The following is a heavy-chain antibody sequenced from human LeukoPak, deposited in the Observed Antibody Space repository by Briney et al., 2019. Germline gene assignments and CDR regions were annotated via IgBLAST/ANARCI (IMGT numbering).Heavy chain of an antibody. CDR3: ASSSGWSFDDDY. J-gene: IGHJ4*01. CDR1: GFTFSSYG. D-gene: IGHD6-19*01. Sequence: PGGSLRLSCAASGFTFSSYGMHWVRQAPGKGLEWVAVIWYDGSNKYYADSVKGRFTISRDNSKNTLYLQMNSLRAEDTAVYYCASSSGWSFDDDYWGHGTLVTVSS. CDR2: IWYDGSNK. V-gene: IGHV3-33*01.